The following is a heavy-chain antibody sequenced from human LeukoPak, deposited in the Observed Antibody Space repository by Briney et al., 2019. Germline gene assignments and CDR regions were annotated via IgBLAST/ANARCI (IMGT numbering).Heavy chain of an antibody. CDR2: IYTSGST. V-gene: IGHV4-61*02. D-gene: IGHD1-1*01. J-gene: IGHJ4*02. CDR3: ARTPTNWNPDY. CDR1: GGSISSGSYY. Sequence: SETLSLTCTVSGGSISSGSYYWSWIRQPAGKGLEWIGRIYTSGSTNYNPSLKSRVTISVDTSKNQFSLKLSSVTAADTAVYYCARTPTNWNPDYWGQGTLDTVSS.